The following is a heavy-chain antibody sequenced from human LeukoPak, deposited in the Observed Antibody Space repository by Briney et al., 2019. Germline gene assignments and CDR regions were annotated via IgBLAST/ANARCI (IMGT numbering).Heavy chain of an antibody. CDR3: AREEYYDSSTLDY. Sequence: ASVKVSCKASGYTFTSYYVHWVRQAPGEGFEWMGIINPSGGSTSYAQKFQGRVTMTRDMSTSTVYMELSSLRSEDTAVYYCAREEYYDSSTLDYWGQGTLVTVSS. V-gene: IGHV1-46*01. D-gene: IGHD3-22*01. CDR1: GYTFTSYY. J-gene: IGHJ4*02. CDR2: INPSGGST.